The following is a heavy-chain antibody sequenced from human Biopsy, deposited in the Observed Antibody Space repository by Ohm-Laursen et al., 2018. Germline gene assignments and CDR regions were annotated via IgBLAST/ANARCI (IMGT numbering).Heavy chain of an antibody. V-gene: IGHV1-24*01. CDR2: FAPENGKT. Sequence: SVKVSCKISGYTLTELSMHWVRQAPGKGLEWMGGFAPENGKTVYAQNFQARVSMTEDTSTDTVYMELRSLRSEDTAVYYCAADINVWNVNYWGQGTQVTVSS. J-gene: IGHJ4*02. CDR3: AADINVWNVNY. CDR1: GYTLTELS. D-gene: IGHD1-1*01.